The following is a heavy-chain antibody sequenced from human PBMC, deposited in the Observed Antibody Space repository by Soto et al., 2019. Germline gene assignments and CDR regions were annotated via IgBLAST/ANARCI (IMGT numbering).Heavy chain of an antibody. CDR1: GGSISSGGYS. Sequence: QLQLQESGSGLVKPSQTLSLTCAVSGGSISSGGYSWSWIRQPPGKGLEWIGYIYHSGSTYYNPSLKTRAEISVDTSNNPFSLKLSSVTAANTAVYYCARGQVLAAQHWGPGTLVTVSS. CDR2: IYHSGST. J-gene: IGHJ4*02. V-gene: IGHV4-30-2*01. CDR3: ARGQVLAAQH. D-gene: IGHD2-15*01.